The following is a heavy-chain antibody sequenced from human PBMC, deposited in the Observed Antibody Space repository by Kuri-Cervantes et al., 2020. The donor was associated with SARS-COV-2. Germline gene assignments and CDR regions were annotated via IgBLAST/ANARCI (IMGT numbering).Heavy chain of an antibody. Sequence: SVKVSCKASGYTFTYRRLHWVRQAPGQALEWMGWITAFNGNTEYAQKVLDRVTMTRDTSTSTVYMELSSLRSEDTAVYYCARDFRGSNYYDSSGPHDAFDIWGQGTMVTVSS. CDR1: GYTFTYRR. J-gene: IGHJ3*02. CDR3: ARDFRGSNYYDSSGPHDAFDI. V-gene: IGHV1-45*02. D-gene: IGHD3-22*01. CDR2: ITAFNGNT.